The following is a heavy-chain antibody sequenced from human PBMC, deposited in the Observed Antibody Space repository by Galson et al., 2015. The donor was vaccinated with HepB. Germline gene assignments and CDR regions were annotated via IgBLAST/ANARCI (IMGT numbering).Heavy chain of an antibody. CDR2: ISSSSSST. J-gene: IGHJ4*02. V-gene: IGHV3-11*03. CDR3: CFGLYY. Sequence: SLRLSCAASGFIFSDYYMTWIRQAPGKGLEWVSYISSSSSSTRYADSVKGRFTAYLQWGSLKASDTAMYYCASGYCSGTECFGLYYWGQGTLVTVSS. D-gene: IGHD2-15*01. CDR1: GFIFSDYY.